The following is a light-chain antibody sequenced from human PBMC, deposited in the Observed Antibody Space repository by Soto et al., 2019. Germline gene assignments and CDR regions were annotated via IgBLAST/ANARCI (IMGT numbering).Light chain of an antibody. J-gene: IGLJ1*01. CDR2: GNN. CDR1: TYNIGGNS. CDR3: AAWDDSLKGYV. V-gene: IGLV1-44*01. Sequence: QSALTQPPSASGTPGQRVTISCSGSTYNIGGNSVNWYQQVPGTAPKFLIYGNNQRPSGVPDRFSGSKSGTSASLAISGLQSEDEADYYCAAWDDSLKGYVFGTGTKATVL.